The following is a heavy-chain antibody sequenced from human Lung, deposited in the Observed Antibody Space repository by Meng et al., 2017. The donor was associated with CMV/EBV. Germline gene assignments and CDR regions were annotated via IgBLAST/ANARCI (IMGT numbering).Heavy chain of an antibody. D-gene: IGHD2-15*01. CDR3: ARGFLAAKSGLRSLTY. Sequence: SVKVSCXASGYTFTSYDINWVRQATGQGLEWMGWMNPNSGNTGYAQKFQGRVTMTRNTSISTAYMELSSLRSEDTAVYYCARGFLAAKSGLRSLTYWGQGTLVTVSS. J-gene: IGHJ4*02. V-gene: IGHV1-8*01. CDR1: GYTFTSYD. CDR2: MNPNSGNT.